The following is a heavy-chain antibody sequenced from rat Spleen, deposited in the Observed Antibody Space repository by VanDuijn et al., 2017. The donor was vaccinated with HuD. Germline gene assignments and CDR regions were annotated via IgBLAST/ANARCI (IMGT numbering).Heavy chain of an antibody. Sequence: EVQLVESGGGLVQPGRSLKLSCAASGFTFSNFDMAWVRQAPTKGLEWVASISPSGVTYYRDSVKGRFTISRDNRKSTLYLQMDSLRSEDTATYYCVRQDTSGYSNWFAYWGQGTLVTVS. CDR2: ISPSGVT. CDR1: GFTFSNFD. CDR3: VRQDTSGYSNWFAY. D-gene: IGHD4-3*01. J-gene: IGHJ3*01. V-gene: IGHV5S23*01.